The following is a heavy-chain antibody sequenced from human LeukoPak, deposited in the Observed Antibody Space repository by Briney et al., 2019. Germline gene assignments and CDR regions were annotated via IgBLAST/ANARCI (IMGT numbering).Heavy chain of an antibody. V-gene: IGHV3-74*01. CDR1: GFTFSYYW. CDR2: IHTDGSST. D-gene: IGHD2-2*02. J-gene: IGHJ4*02. Sequence: GGSLRLSCAASGFTFSYYWMHWVRQTPGKGLVWVSRIHTDGSSTSYADSVKGRFTISRDNAKNTLYLQMNSLRAEDTAVYYCARAYTAFDYWGQGTLVTVSS. CDR3: ARAYTAFDY.